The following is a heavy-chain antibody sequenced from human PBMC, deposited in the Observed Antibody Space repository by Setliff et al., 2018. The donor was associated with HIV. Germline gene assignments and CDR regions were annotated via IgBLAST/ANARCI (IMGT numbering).Heavy chain of an antibody. CDR3: ARADGTRSTHFDY. D-gene: IGHD2-2*01. CDR2: ISAYNGNT. Sequence: ASVKVSCKASGYSFTGYWMHWVRQAPGQGLEWMGWISAYNGNTNYAQKVQGRVTMTIDTSRSTAYMDLRSLRSDDSAVYYCARADGTRSTHFDYWGQGTLVTVSS. CDR1: GYSFTGYW. J-gene: IGHJ4*02. V-gene: IGHV1-18*04.